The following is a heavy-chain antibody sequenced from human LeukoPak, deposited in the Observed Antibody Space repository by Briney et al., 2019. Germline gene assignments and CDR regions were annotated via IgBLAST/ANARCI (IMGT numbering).Heavy chain of an antibody. V-gene: IGHV4-34*01. J-gene: IGHJ4*02. CDR2: INHSGST. Sequence: SETLSLTCAVYGGSFRGYYWSWIRQPPGKGLEWIGEINHSGSTNYNPSLKSRVSISVDTSKNQFSLKLSSVTAADTAVYYCARLSWGVRRYFDYWGQGTLVTVSS. D-gene: IGHD3-16*01. CDR1: GGSFRGYY. CDR3: ARLSWGVRRYFDY.